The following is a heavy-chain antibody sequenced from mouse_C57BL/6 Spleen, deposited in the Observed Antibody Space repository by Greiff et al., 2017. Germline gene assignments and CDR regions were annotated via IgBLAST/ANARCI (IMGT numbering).Heavy chain of an antibody. J-gene: IGHJ3*01. Sequence: VQLQESGAELVRPGSSVKLSCKASGYTFTSYWMDWVKQRPGQGLEWIGNIYPSDSETHYNQKFKDKATLTVDKSSSTAYMQLSSLTSEDSAVYYCARSRGLYYYGFAYWGQGTLVTVSA. V-gene: IGHV1-61*01. CDR1: GYTFTSYW. CDR2: IYPSDSET. D-gene: IGHD1-1*01. CDR3: ARSRGLYYYGFAY.